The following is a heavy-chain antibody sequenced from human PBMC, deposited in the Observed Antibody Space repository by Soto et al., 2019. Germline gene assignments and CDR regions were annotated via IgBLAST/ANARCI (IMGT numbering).Heavy chain of an antibody. V-gene: IGHV1-18*01. CDR3: ARLASGYKYGSRANWFDP. CDR1: CYTCTSYG. J-gene: IGHJ5*02. Sequence: QVQLVQSGAEVKKPGASVKVSCKASCYTCTSYGISWVRQAPGQGIEWRGWISAYNGNPNYAQKLQGRVTMTTDTSTSTASMELRSLRSDDTAVSYCARLASGYKYGSRANWFDPWGQATLVTVSS. D-gene: IGHD5-18*01. CDR2: ISAYNGNP.